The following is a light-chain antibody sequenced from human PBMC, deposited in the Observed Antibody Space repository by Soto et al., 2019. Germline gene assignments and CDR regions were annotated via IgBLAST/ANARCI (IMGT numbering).Light chain of an antibody. CDR2: GVS. V-gene: IGKV3-20*01. Sequence: IVMTQSPDTLSVSPGERATLSCRASQSVRSDYFAWYQQKPGQAPRVIIFGVSTRATGVPDRFSGSGSGTDFTLTISRLEPEDFALYYCQQYGNSPLTFGGGTKVDIK. CDR1: QSVRSDY. J-gene: IGKJ4*01. CDR3: QQYGNSPLT.